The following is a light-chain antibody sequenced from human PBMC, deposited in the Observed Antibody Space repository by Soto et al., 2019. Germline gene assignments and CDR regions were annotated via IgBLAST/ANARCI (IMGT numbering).Light chain of an antibody. CDR1: QSISSW. CDR3: QQCNSYSYT. J-gene: IGKJ2*01. CDR2: NAS. Sequence: DIQMTQSPSPLSASVGDRVTITCRASQSISSWLAWYQQKPGKAPKLLIYNASSLESGVPSRFSGSGSVTEFTLTISSLQPDDFATYYCQQCNSYSYTFGQGTKLEIK. V-gene: IGKV1-5*03.